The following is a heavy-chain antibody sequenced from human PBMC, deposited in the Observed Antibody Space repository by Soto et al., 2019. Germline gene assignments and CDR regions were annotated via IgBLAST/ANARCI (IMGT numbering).Heavy chain of an antibody. CDR1: GGSISSYY. D-gene: IGHD3-22*01. Sequence: QVQLQESGPGLVKPSETLSLTCSVSGGSISSYYWSWIRQPPGKGLEWIAYIYYSGTSYNPSLKSRVSISLDTSKNQFSLELSSVTAADTAVYYCARTYDGSGPNSGGYAFDIWGQGTMVTVSS. CDR2: IYYSGT. J-gene: IGHJ3*02. CDR3: ARTYDGSGPNSGGYAFDI. V-gene: IGHV4-59*01.